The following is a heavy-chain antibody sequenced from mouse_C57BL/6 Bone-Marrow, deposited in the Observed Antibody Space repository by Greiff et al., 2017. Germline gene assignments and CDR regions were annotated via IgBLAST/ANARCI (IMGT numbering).Heavy chain of an antibody. CDR3: AGWGYEAWCAY. J-gene: IGHJ3*01. V-gene: IGHV1-19*01. D-gene: IGHD2-3*01. CDR1: GYTFTDYY. CDR2: INPYNGGT. Sequence: EVQLQQSGPVLVKPGASVKMSCKASGYTFTDYYMNWVKQSHGKSLEWIGVINPYNGGTSYNQKFKGKATLTVDKSSSTAYMELNSLTSEDSAVYDCAGWGYEAWCAYWGQGTLGTGSA.